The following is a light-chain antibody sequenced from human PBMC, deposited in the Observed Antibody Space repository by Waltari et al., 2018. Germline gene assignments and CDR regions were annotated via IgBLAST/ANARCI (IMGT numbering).Light chain of an antibody. J-gene: IGLJ2*01. Sequence: HSALTQPASVSGSPGQSITIPCTGTSSDIGNFNYVYWYQQHPGKAPKLMIFYFSNRPSGVSDRFSGSKSGNTASLTISGLQAEDEADYYCSSYISSDTLELFGGGTSLTVL. CDR3: SSYISSDTLEL. CDR1: SSDIGNFNY. V-gene: IGLV2-14*03. CDR2: YFS.